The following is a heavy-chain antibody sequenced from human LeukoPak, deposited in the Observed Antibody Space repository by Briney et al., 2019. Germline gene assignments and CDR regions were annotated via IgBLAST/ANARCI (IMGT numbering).Heavy chain of an antibody. V-gene: IGHV4-61*02. CDR1: GGSISSGSYY. CDR2: IYTSGST. J-gene: IGHJ4*02. D-gene: IGHD1-7*01. CDR3: ARDWNYEGRLDY. Sequence: SQTLSLTCTVSGGSISSGSYYWSWIRQPAGKGLEWIGRIYTSGSTNYNPSLKSRVTISVDTSKNQFSLKLSSVTAADTAVYYCARDWNYEGRLDYWGQGTLATVSS.